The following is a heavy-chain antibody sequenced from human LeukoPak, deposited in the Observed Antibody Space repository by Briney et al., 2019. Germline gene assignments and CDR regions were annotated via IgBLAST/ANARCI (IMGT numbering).Heavy chain of an antibody. CDR3: ARARAPGYSSSWFNYYGMDV. Sequence: GASVKVSCKASGYTFTGYYMHWVRQAPGQGLEWMGWINPNSGGTNYAQKFQGRVTMTRGTSISTAYMELSRLRSDDTAVYYCARARAPGYSSSWFNYYGMDVWGQGTTVTVSS. D-gene: IGHD6-13*01. CDR1: GYTFTGYY. CDR2: INPNSGGT. V-gene: IGHV1-2*02. J-gene: IGHJ6*02.